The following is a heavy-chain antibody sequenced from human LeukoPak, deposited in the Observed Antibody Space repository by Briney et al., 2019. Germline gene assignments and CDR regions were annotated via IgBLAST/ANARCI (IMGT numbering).Heavy chain of an antibody. V-gene: IGHV3-53*01. CDR2: IYSGGST. J-gene: IGHJ4*02. CDR3: ARLIAAAGYFDY. D-gene: IGHD6-13*01. CDR1: GFTFSSYT. Sequence: PGGSLRLSCAASGFTFSSYTMSWVRQAPGKGLEWVSVIYSGGSTYYADSVKGRFTISRDNSKNTLYLQMNSLRAEDTAVYYCARLIAAAGYFDYWGQGTLVTVSS.